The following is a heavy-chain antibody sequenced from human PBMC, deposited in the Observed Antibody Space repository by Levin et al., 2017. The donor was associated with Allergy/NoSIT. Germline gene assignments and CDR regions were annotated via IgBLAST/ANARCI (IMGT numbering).Heavy chain of an antibody. CDR3: ATSRSGNYYHLDS. CDR1: SASISSYY. J-gene: IGHJ4*02. D-gene: IGHD3-22*01. Sequence: SETLSLTCTVSSASISSYYWSWIRQPPGKGLEWIGYVFYSRTTNYNPSLKSRVTMSVDTSKNQFSLSLSSVTAAATAVYYCATSRSGNYYHLDSWGQGTLVTVSS. CDR2: VFYSRTT. V-gene: IGHV4-59*08.